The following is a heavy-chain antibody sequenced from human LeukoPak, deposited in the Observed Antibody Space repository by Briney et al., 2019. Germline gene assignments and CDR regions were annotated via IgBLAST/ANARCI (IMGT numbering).Heavy chain of an antibody. V-gene: IGHV1-69*13. CDR1: GGTFSSYA. D-gene: IGHD3-10*01. CDR3: ARDRWYYGSGINHYYFDY. Sequence: ASVKVSCKASGGTFSSYAISWVRQAPGQGLEWMGGIIPIFGTANYAQKFQGRVTITADESTSTAYVELSSLRSEDTAVYYCARDRWYYGSGINHYYFDYWGQGTLVTVSS. CDR2: IIPIFGTA. J-gene: IGHJ4*02.